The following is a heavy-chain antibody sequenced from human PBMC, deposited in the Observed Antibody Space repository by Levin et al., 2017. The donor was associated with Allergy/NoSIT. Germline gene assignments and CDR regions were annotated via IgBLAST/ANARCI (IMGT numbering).Heavy chain of an antibody. CDR2: ISWNSGSI. CDR3: AKDIEAATSYEFDY. V-gene: IGHV3-9*01. J-gene: IGHJ4*02. D-gene: IGHD2-15*01. Sequence: SLKISCAASGFTFDDYAMHWVRQAPGKGLEWVSGISWNSGSIGYADSVKGRFTISRDNAKNSLYLQMNSLRAEDTALYYCAKDIEAATSYEFDYWGQGTLVTVSS. CDR1: GFTFDDYA.